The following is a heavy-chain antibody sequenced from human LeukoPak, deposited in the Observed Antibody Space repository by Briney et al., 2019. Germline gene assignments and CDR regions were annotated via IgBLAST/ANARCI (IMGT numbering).Heavy chain of an antibody. Sequence: ASVKVSCKASGYTFTRYGISWVRQAPGQGLEWMGRISAYNGDTNYAQKVQGRVTMTTDTSTSTAYMELRSLRSDDTAVYYCARDGWGYGSSWYAHDAFDIWGQGTMVTVSS. V-gene: IGHV1-18*01. CDR2: ISAYNGDT. CDR3: ARDGWGYGSSWYAHDAFDI. CDR1: GYTFTRYG. D-gene: IGHD6-13*01. J-gene: IGHJ3*02.